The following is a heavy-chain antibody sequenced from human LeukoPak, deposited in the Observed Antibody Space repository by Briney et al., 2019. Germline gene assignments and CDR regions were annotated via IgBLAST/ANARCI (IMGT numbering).Heavy chain of an antibody. V-gene: IGHV3-23*01. Sequence: PGGSLRLSCAVSGFTFSSYAMSWVRQAPGKGLEWVSAISGSGSSTYYADSVKGRFTISRDNSKNTLYLQMNSLRAEDTAVYYCAKRAGYNSNYFDYWGQGTLVTVSS. CDR3: AKRAGYNSNYFDY. D-gene: IGHD5-24*01. J-gene: IGHJ4*02. CDR1: GFTFSSYA. CDR2: ISGSGSST.